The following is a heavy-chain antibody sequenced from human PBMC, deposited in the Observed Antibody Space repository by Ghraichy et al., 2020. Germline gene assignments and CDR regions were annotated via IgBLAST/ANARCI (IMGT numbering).Heavy chain of an antibody. D-gene: IGHD6-25*01. Sequence: SETLSLTCAVSGGSISSGGYSWSWIRQPPGKGLEWIGYIYYSGSTYYNPSLTSRVTISVDTSKNQFSLKLSSVTAADTAGYYWARRIGYLGMDVWGQGTTVTVSS. CDR2: IYYSGST. CDR3: ARRIGYLGMDV. V-gene: IGHV4-30-4*07. J-gene: IGHJ6*02. CDR1: GGSISSGGYS.